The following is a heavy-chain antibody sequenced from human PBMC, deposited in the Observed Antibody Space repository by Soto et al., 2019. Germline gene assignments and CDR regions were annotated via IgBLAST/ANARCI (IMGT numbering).Heavy chain of an antibody. J-gene: IGHJ4*02. CDR3: ARGLPYDSSGYFFDY. CDR1: GFTFSSYG. Sequence: PGGSLRLSCPASGFTFSSYGMHWVRQAPGKGLEWVALVSYHGTNKYYGDSVNGRFTISRDNSKNTLYLQMNSLRAEDTAVYYCARGLPYDSSGYFFDYWGQGTLVTVSS. CDR2: VSYHGTNK. D-gene: IGHD3-22*01. V-gene: IGHV3-30*03.